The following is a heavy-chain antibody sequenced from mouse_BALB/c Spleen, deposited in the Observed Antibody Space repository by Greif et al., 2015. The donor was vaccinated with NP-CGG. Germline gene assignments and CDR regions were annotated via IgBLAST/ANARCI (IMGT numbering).Heavy chain of an antibody. Sequence: QVQLKHSGPELVKPGASVKISCKASGYAFSSSWMNWVKQRPGQGLEWIGRIYPGDGDTNYNGKFKGKATLTADKSSSTAYMQLSSLTSVDSAVYFCARKGEYGNYGAMDYWGQGTSVTVSS. J-gene: IGHJ4*01. CDR1: GYAFSSSW. D-gene: IGHD2-10*02. V-gene: IGHV1-82*01. CDR3: ARKGEYGNYGAMDY. CDR2: IYPGDGDT.